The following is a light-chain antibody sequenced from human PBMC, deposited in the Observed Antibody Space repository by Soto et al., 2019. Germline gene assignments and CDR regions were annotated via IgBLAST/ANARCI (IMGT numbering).Light chain of an antibody. V-gene: IGKV1-5*01. CDR1: QSIGNR. CDR2: DAS. J-gene: IGKJ1*01. CDR3: QHYNSYSEA. Sequence: DIQMTQSPSTLSASVGDRVTITCRAGQSIGNRLAWYQQKPGKAPKLLIYDASSLQSGVPSRFSGSGSGTAFTLTITGLQPDDFASYYCQHYNSYSEAFGQGTKVDIK.